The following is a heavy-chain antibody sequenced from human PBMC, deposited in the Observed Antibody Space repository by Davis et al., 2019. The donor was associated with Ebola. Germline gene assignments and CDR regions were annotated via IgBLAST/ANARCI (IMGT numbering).Heavy chain of an antibody. D-gene: IGHD2-15*01. J-gene: IGHJ6*04. Sequence: SETLSLTCTVSGSSISGYYWCWIRQPPGKGLEWIGCMFEGGNINYNPSLKSRVTTSLVTFKNQFSLKLSSVTAADTAVYYCARTEAVAGVDVWGKGTTVTVSS. V-gene: IGHV4-59*01. CDR2: MFEGGNI. CDR1: GSSISGYY. CDR3: ARTEAVAGVDV.